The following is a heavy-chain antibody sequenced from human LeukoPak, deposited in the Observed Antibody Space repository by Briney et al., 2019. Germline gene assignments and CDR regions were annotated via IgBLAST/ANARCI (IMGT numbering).Heavy chain of an antibody. CDR2: ISIYNDNT. D-gene: IGHD3-22*01. CDR1: GYTFTSYD. J-gene: IGHJ4*02. Sequence: ASVKVSCKASGYTFTSYDITWVRQAPGQGLEWMGWISIYNDNTNYAQKFQGRVTMTTDTYTGTAYMELTSLRSDDTAVYYCAGDRRVRGYYDTSGYSCDYWGQGTLVTVSS. V-gene: IGHV1-18*01. CDR3: AGDRRVRGYYDTSGYSCDY.